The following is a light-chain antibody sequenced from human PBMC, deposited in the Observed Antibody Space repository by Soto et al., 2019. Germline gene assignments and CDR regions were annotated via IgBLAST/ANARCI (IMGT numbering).Light chain of an antibody. CDR2: AAS. J-gene: IGKJ4*01. Sequence: DIQMTQSPSSLSASVGDRVTITCRASQGIGNYLAWYQQRPGKVPKLLIYAASTLQSGVPSRFSGSGSGPDFTLTIISLQPEDVATYYCQKYDHAPLTFGGGTKVEIK. CDR3: QKYDHAPLT. CDR1: QGIGNY. V-gene: IGKV1-27*01.